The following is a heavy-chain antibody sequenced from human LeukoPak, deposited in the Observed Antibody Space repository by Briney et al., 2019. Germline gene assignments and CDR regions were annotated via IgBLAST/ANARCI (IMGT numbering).Heavy chain of an antibody. D-gene: IGHD3-22*01. V-gene: IGHV1-24*01. CDR2: FDPEDGET. CDR3: ATAPYDSSGYYIPTDY. CDR1: RYTLTELS. J-gene: IGHJ4*02. Sequence: ASVKVSCKVSRYTLTELSMHWVRQAPGKGLEWMGGFDPEDGETIYAQKFQGRVTMTEDTSTDTAYMELSSLRSEDTAVYYCATAPYDSSGYYIPTDYWGQGTLVTVSS.